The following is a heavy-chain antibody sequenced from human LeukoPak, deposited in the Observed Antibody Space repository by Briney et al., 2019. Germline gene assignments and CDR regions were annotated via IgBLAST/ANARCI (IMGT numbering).Heavy chain of an antibody. V-gene: IGHV1-46*01. D-gene: IGHD3-3*01. CDR2: INPCSGST. CDR3: ARASYYDFWSGYYTFDY. Sequence: ASVKVLCKASGYTFTSYYMHWVRQAPGQGLEWMGIINPCSGSTSYAQKFQGRVPMTRDTSTSTVYMELNSLRSEDTAVYYCARASYYDFWSGYYTFDYWGQGTLVTVSS. CDR1: GYTFTSYY. J-gene: IGHJ4*02.